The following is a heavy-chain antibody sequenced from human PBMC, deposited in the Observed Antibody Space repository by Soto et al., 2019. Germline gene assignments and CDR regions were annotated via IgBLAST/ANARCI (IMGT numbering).Heavy chain of an antibody. CDR2: INHSGST. J-gene: IGHJ6*02. D-gene: IGHD3-10*01. V-gene: IGHV4-34*01. Sequence: PSETLSLTCAVYGGSFSGYYWSWIRQPPGKGLEWIGEINHSGSTNYNPSLKSRVTISVDTSKNHISLKLSSVTAAETAVYYCARAYYLYYYYYGMDVWGQGTTVTVSS. CDR3: ARAYYLYYYYYGMDV. CDR1: GGSFSGYY.